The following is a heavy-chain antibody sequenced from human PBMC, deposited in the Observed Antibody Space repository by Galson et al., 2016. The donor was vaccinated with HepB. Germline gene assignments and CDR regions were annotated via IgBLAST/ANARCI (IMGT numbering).Heavy chain of an antibody. CDR1: GFIFSPYS. CDR3: VRGYPRFDA. D-gene: IGHD3-16*02. V-gene: IGHV3-48*01. J-gene: IGHJ5*02. CDR2: INSESNSI. Sequence: SLRLSCAASGFIFSPYSMHWIRQAPGKGLEWLAYINSESNSIYYADSVKGRFTISRDNAKSSVWLQMSSLRAEDTGVYYCVRGYPRFDAWGQGTPVTVTS.